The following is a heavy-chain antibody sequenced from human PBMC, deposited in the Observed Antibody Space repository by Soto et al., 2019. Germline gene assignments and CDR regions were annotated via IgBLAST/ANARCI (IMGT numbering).Heavy chain of an antibody. CDR3: ARVAVAARPRWYNWFDP. Sequence: QEQLVQSGAEVKKPGASVKVSCKTSGYTFTDHEINWVRQATGQGLEWIGWINPNSGETGYAQKFQGRGTMTRSASLSTAYLELSSLRSEDTAVYYCARVAVAARPRWYNWFDPWGQGTLVTVSS. D-gene: IGHD2-15*01. CDR2: INPNSGET. V-gene: IGHV1-8*01. J-gene: IGHJ5*02. CDR1: GYTFTDHE.